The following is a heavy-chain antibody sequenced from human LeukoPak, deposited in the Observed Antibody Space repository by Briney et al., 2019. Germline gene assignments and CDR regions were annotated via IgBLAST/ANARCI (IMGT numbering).Heavy chain of an antibody. CDR1: GFTFSSYS. CDR2: ISPSGSPI. Sequence: PGGSLRLSCAASGFTFSSYSMNWVRQAPGKGLEWVSYISPSGSPIYYADSVKGRFTISRDTAKNSLYLQMNSLRAEDTAVYYCARDHYYGSGSYYAYYYYGMDVWGQGTTVTVSS. D-gene: IGHD3-10*01. CDR3: ARDHYYGSGSYYAYYYYGMDV. V-gene: IGHV3-48*01. J-gene: IGHJ6*02.